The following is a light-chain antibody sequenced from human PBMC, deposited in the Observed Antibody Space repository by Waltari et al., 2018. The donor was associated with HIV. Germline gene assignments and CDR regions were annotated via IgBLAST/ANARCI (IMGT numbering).Light chain of an antibody. Sequence: SYDLTQPPSVSVSPGQTARITCSGDALPNQYALCYRRIPGQAPVLVIYKDSERPSGIPERFSGSSSGTTVTLTISGVQAEDEADYYCQSADSSGTYVLFGGGTKLTVL. CDR2: KDS. J-gene: IGLJ2*01. CDR3: QSADSSGTYVL. CDR1: ALPNQY. V-gene: IGLV3-25*03.